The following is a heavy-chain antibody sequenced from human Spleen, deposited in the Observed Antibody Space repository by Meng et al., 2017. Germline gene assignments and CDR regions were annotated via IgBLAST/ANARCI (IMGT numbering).Heavy chain of an antibody. CDR3: ARDHTTGWYFDY. J-gene: IGHJ4*02. Sequence: GESLKISCTASGFTFNDYGLHWVRQAPGKGLEWISYISGSGNTIFYADSVRGRFTISRDNAENSLYVQMNSLRAEDTAVYYCARDHTTGWYFDYWGQGTLVTVSS. CDR1: GFTFNDYG. V-gene: IGHV3-48*03. D-gene: IGHD6-19*01. CDR2: ISGSGNTI.